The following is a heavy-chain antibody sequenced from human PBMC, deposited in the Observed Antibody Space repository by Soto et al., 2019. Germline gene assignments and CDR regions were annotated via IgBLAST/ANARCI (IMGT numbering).Heavy chain of an antibody. CDR2: IGGSGIDT. CDR3: AKDRSWQLAYCAS. D-gene: IGHD6-6*01. Sequence: GGSLRLSCAASGFTFSAYAMNLVRQAPGKGLEWVSGIGGSGIDTYYADSVKGRFTISRDNYKNMLYLEMNSLRAEDTAIYHCAKDRSWQLAYCASWGQGTLVTVSS. CDR1: GFTFSAYA. V-gene: IGHV3-23*01. J-gene: IGHJ4*02.